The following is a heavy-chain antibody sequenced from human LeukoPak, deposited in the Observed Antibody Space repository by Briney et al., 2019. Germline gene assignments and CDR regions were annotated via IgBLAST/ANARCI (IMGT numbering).Heavy chain of an antibody. CDR1: GYTFTSYY. CDR3: ARARISMVRGRYYFDY. V-gene: IGHV1-46*01. CDR2: INPSGGST. Sequence: ASVKVSCKASGYTFTSYYMHWVRQAPGQGLEWMGIINPSGGSTSYAQKFQGRVTMTRDTSTSTVYMEVSSLRSEDTAVYYCARARISMVRGRYYFDYWGQGTLVTVSS. J-gene: IGHJ4*02. D-gene: IGHD3-10*01.